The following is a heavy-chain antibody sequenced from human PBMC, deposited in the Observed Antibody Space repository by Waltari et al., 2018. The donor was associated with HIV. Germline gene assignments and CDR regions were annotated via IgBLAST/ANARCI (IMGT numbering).Heavy chain of an antibody. V-gene: IGHV3-30*04. J-gene: IGHJ4*02. Sequence: QGQLVESGGGVVQPGGSLRLSGVASGFTFRPFAFHWVRQAPGKGLEWVALISYGGRNKVYADSVKGRFTISRDNSKNTLYLQMNSLRAEDTAVYYCARDGHFYDSRPLDHWGQGTLVTVSS. CDR2: ISYGGRNK. CDR1: GFTFRPFA. CDR3: ARDGHFYDSRPLDH. D-gene: IGHD3-22*01.